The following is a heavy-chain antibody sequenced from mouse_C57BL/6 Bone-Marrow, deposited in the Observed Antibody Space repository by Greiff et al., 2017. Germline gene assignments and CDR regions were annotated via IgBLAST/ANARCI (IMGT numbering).Heavy chain of an antibody. CDR3: ARSISSSFDY. J-gene: IGHJ2*01. CDR1: GFNIQNTY. Sequence: VQLQQSVAELVRPGASVKLSCTASGFNIQNTYMHWVKQRPEQGLEWIGRIDPANGNTKYAPKFQGKATITADTSSNTAYLPLSSLTSEDTAIYYCARSISSSFDYWGQGTTLTVSS. V-gene: IGHV14-3*01. D-gene: IGHD1-1*01. CDR2: IDPANGNT.